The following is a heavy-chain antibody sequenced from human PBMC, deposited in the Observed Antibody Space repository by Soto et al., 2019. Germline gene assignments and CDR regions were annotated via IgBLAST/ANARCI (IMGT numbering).Heavy chain of an antibody. Sequence: SETLSLTCTVSGGSISSGDYYWSWIRQPPGKGLEWIGYIYYSGSTYYNPSLKSRVTISVDTSKNQFSLKLSSVTAADTAVYYCARETYDFLADYYYGMDVWGQGTTVTVSS. CDR2: IYYSGST. J-gene: IGHJ6*02. V-gene: IGHV4-30-4*01. D-gene: IGHD3-3*01. CDR3: ARETYDFLADYYYGMDV. CDR1: GGSISSGDYY.